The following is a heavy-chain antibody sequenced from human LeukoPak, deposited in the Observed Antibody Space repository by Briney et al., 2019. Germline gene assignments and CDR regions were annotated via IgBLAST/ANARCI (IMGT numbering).Heavy chain of an antibody. Sequence: SQTLSLTCAISGDSVSSNSVACSWIRQSPSRGLEWLGRAYSRSKGNKDYAISVKSRININTDTSRNQFSLQLNSVTPEDTAVYYCARGSNSAFDIWGQGTMVTVSS. D-gene: IGHD2-8*01. V-gene: IGHV6-1*01. CDR1: GDSVSSNSVA. J-gene: IGHJ3*02. CDR2: AYSRSKGNK. CDR3: ARGSNSAFDI.